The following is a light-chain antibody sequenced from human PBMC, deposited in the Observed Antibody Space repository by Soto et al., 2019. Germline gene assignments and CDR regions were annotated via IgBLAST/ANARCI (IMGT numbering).Light chain of an antibody. Sequence: EIVLTQSPGTLSLSPGERATLSCRGSQSVPRSYLAWYQQKPGQAPRLLIYGASSRATGIPDRFSGSGSGTDFALTISSLEPEDFAVYYCQQRGDWPLTFGGGTKVDI. J-gene: IGKJ4*01. CDR1: QSVPRSY. CDR2: GAS. V-gene: IGKV3D-20*02. CDR3: QQRGDWPLT.